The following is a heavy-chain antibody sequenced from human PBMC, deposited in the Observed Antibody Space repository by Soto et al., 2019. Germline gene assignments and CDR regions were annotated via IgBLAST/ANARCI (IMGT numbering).Heavy chain of an antibody. CDR3: AREDSVSSYYSQ. Sequence: GGSLSLSCAASGFTFSSYAMSWVRQAPGKGLEWVSAISGSGGSTYYADSVKGRFTISRDNSKNTLYLHMNSLGAEDTAMYYCAREDSVSSYYSQWGHGTLVTVSS. CDR1: GFTFSSYA. D-gene: IGHD2-15*01. V-gene: IGHV3-23*01. J-gene: IGHJ4*01. CDR2: ISGSGGST.